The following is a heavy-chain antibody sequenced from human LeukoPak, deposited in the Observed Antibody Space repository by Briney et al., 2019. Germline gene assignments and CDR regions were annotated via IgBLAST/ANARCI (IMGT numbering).Heavy chain of an antibody. D-gene: IGHD1-26*01. Sequence: GGSLRLSCAASGFTFSSYSMNWVRQAPGKGLEWVSYISSSSSTIYYADSVKGRFTISRDNAKNSLYLQMNSLRAEDTAVYYCAREYFVGATRMSAFDIWGQGTMVTVSS. CDR2: ISSSSSTI. CDR3: AREYFVGATRMSAFDI. J-gene: IGHJ3*02. V-gene: IGHV3-48*04. CDR1: GFTFSSYS.